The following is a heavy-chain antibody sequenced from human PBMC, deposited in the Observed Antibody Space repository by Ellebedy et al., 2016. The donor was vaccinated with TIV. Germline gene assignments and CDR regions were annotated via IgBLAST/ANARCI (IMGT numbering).Heavy chain of an antibody. CDR3: EGVMVGVATFDY. Sequence: GESLKISCAASGFTFSSYWMSWFRQAPGKGLEGVAKITPDGTDKWYVDSVKGRLTISRDSAKNSLYLQMNSLRAEDTAVYYCEGVMVGVATFDYWGQGTLVTVSS. J-gene: IGHJ4*02. CDR2: ITPDGTDK. V-gene: IGHV3-7*01. D-gene: IGHD2-15*01. CDR1: GFTFSSYW.